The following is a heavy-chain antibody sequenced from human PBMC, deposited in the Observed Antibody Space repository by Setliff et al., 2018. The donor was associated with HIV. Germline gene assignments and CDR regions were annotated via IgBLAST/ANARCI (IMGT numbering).Heavy chain of an antibody. CDR2: IHYSGST. V-gene: IGHV4-59*11. CDR1: GGSISSHY. D-gene: IGHD3-10*01. J-gene: IGHJ4*02. CDR3: ARGRGVIKEKPFDE. Sequence: PSETLSLTCTVSGGSISSHYWSWIRQPPLKGLEWIGYIHYSGSTNYNPSLKSRVTISVDTSKNQFSLRLSSVTAADTAAYYCARGRGVIKEKPFDEWGQGTLVTVSS.